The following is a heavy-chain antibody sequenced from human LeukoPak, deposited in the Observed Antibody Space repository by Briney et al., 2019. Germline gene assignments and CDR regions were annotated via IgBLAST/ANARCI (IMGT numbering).Heavy chain of an antibody. CDR2: IYPGDSDS. J-gene: IGHJ4*02. Sequence: GESLKISCKASGYSFTNYWIGWVRQMPGKGLEWMGIIYPGDSDSRYSPSFQGQVTISADKSISTAYLQWSSLKASDTAMYYCARDGGEGQLDLRYWGQGTLVTVSS. CDR3: ARDGGEGQLDLRY. CDR1: GYSFTNYW. V-gene: IGHV5-51*01. D-gene: IGHD6-6*01.